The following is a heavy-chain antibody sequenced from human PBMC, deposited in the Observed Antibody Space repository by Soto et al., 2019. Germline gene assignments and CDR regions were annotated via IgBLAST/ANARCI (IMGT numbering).Heavy chain of an antibody. CDR2: IWYDGSET. CDR3: VRDPATEASYFDY. J-gene: IGHJ4*02. V-gene: IGHV3-33*01. Sequence: QVQLVESGGGVVQVGGSLSLSCAASGFAFCGYGMHWVRQSPGKGLEWVELIWYDGSETYHADSVKGRFAISRDDSKSRLFLQMSSLRGDDTAVYYCVRDPATEASYFDYWGQGALVTVSS. CDR1: GFAFCGYG.